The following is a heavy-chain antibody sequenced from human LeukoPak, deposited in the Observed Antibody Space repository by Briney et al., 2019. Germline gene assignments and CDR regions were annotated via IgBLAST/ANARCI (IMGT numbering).Heavy chain of an antibody. Sequence: ASVKVSCKASGYTFRQYSISWVRQAPGKGFEWMGWVSPSHTTRVYAQDFQGRVTMTADTNTNTVSMELRSLRFDDTAVYFCARDYILPLETDNGDGFAIWGQGTVVTVSS. J-gene: IGHJ3*02. V-gene: IGHV1-18*01. CDR2: VSPSHTTR. CDR1: GYTFRQYS. D-gene: IGHD3-3*02. CDR3: ARDYILPLETDNGDGFAI.